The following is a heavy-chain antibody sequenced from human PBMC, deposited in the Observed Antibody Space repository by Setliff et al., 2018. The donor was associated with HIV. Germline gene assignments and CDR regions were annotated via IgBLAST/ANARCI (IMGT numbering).Heavy chain of an antibody. CDR3: ARHGYSSDLRISYCDS. CDR2: IYYTGST. D-gene: IGHD5-18*01. J-gene: IGHJ4*02. CDR1: GGSIRSSSYY. V-gene: IGHV4-39*01. Sequence: PSETLSLTCNVSGGSIRSSSYYWGWIRQPPGKGLEWIGSIYYTGSTTYNPSLNSRVTISVDTSKNQFSLKLRSVTAADTAVYYCARHGYSSDLRISYCDSWGQGSLVTVSS.